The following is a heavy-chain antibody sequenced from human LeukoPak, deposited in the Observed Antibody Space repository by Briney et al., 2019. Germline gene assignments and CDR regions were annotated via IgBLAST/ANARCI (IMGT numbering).Heavy chain of an antibody. CDR1: GGSISSSSYY. CDR2: IHYSGST. Sequence: SETLSLTCTVSGGSISSSSYYWDWIRQPPGRGLEWIGSIHYSGSTSYNPSLKSRVTISVDTSKNQFSLNLSSMTAADTAVYYCARPRRGFSYGPFEYWGQGNLVTVSS. J-gene: IGHJ4*02. D-gene: IGHD5-18*01. V-gene: IGHV4-39*01. CDR3: ARPRRGFSYGPFEY.